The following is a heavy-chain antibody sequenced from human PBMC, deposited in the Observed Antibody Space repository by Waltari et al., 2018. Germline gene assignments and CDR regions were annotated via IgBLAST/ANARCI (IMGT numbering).Heavy chain of an antibody. CDR3: ARTYYDTSGFWGDYFDF. CDR2: SYYTGST. V-gene: IGHV4-59*01. CDR1: GGSISNYY. Sequence: QVQLQESGPGLVKPSETLSLTCTVSGGSISNYYWSWIRQPPGKGLEWIGDSYYTGSTNYNPALKSRVTISVDTSKNQFSLNLNSVTAADTAMYYCARTYYDTSGFWGDYFDFWGQGTLVTVSS. J-gene: IGHJ4*02. D-gene: IGHD3-22*01.